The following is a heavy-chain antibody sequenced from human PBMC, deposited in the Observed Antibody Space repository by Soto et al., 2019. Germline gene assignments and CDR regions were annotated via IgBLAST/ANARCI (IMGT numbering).Heavy chain of an antibody. CDR2: TYYRSKWYN. Sequence: SQTLSLTCAISGDSVSSNSAAWNWIRQSPSRGLEWLGRTYYRSKWYNDYAVSVKSRITINPDTSKNQFSLQLNSVTPEDTAVYYCARVRLYYDSSGYIPHYFDYWGRGTLVTVSS. CDR1: GDSVSSNSAA. CDR3: ARVRLYYDSSGYIPHYFDY. D-gene: IGHD3-22*01. V-gene: IGHV6-1*01. J-gene: IGHJ4*02.